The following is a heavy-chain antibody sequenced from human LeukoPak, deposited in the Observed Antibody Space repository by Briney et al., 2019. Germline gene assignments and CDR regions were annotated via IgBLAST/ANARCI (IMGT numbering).Heavy chain of an antibody. CDR1: GDSVSSNSAA. Sequence: SQTLSLTFAIFGDSVSSNSAAWNWIRQSPSRGLEWLGRTYYRSKWYNDYAVSVKSQITINPDTSKNQFSLQLNSVTPEDTAVYYCARGRGGSSQNWFDPWGQGTLVTVSS. V-gene: IGHV6-1*01. CDR2: TYYRSKWYN. J-gene: IGHJ5*02. CDR3: ARGRGGSSQNWFDP. D-gene: IGHD6-13*01.